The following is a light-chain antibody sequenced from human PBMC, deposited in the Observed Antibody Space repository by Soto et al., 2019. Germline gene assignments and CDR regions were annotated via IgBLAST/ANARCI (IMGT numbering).Light chain of an antibody. Sequence: QAVLTEPPSACGTPGQGVTISCSGSSSNIGSNYVYWYQHLTGTAPKLLIYRNNQRPSGVPDRFSGSKSGTSASLAISGLRSEDEADYYCATWDDSLSNYVFGTGTKVTVL. V-gene: IGLV1-47*01. CDR3: ATWDDSLSNYV. CDR1: SSNIGSNY. CDR2: RNN. J-gene: IGLJ1*01.